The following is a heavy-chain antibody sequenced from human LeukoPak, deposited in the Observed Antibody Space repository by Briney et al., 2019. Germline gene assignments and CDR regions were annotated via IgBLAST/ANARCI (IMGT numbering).Heavy chain of an antibody. CDR3: VRDVTFLPGYSSRMVVYYFDY. V-gene: IGHV3-30*04. Sequence: GRSLRLSCAASGFTFSNYAMHWVRQAPGKGLEWVALISHDGSDKEYTDTVKGRFTISRDNSKNMLYLQMNTLRVEDTAVYYCVRDVTFLPGYSSRMVVYYFDYWGQGALVTVSS. CDR1: GFTFSNYA. D-gene: IGHD6-13*01. CDR2: ISHDGSDK. J-gene: IGHJ4*02.